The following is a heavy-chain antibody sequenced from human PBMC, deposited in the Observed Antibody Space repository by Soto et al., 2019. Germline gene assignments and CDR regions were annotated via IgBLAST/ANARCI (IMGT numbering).Heavy chain of an antibody. CDR3: ARGGWIQLLYGMDV. CDR2: MNPNSGNT. V-gene: IGHV1-8*01. D-gene: IGHD5-18*01. CDR1: GYTFTSYD. Sequence: EASVKVSCKASGYTFTSYDINWVRQATGQGLEWMGWMNPNSGNTGYAQKFQGRVTMTRNTSISTAYMELSSLRSEDTAVYYCARGGWIQLLYGMDVWGQGTTVTVSS. J-gene: IGHJ6*02.